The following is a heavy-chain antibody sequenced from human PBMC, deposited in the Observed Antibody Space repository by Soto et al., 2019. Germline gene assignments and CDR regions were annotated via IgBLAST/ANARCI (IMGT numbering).Heavy chain of an antibody. CDR2: ISYDGSNK. V-gene: IGHV3-30*18. Sequence: QVQLVESGGGVVQPGRSLRLSCAASGFTFSSYGMHWVRQAPGKGLEWVAVISYDGSNKYYADSGKGRFTISRDNSKNSLYLKMTSLRTEDTAAYYREKERPSGSRPYYYGMDVWGQGTTVTVSS. D-gene: IGHD1-26*01. CDR3: EKERPSGSRPYYYGMDV. J-gene: IGHJ6*02. CDR1: GFTFSSYG.